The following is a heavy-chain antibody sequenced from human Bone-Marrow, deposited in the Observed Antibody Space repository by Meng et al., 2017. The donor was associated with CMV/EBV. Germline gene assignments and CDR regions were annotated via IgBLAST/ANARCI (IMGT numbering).Heavy chain of an antibody. CDR1: GYTFTSYY. D-gene: IGHD3-3*01. J-gene: IGHJ6*02. Sequence: ASVKVSCKASGYTFTSYYMHWVRQAPGQGLEWMGIINPSGGSTSYAQKFQGRVTMTRDTSTSTVYMELSSLRSEDTAVYYCARESDFWSGSVGYYYGMDVWGQGTTVIVSS. V-gene: IGHV1-46*01. CDR2: INPSGGST. CDR3: ARESDFWSGSVGYYYGMDV.